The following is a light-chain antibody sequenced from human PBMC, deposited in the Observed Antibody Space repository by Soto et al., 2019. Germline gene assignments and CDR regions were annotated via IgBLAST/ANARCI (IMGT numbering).Light chain of an antibody. V-gene: IGKV4-1*01. Sequence: DIVMTQSPDSLAVSLGERATINCKSSQSVLYSSNNKNYLAWYQQKPGQPPKLLIYWASTRESGVPDRFSGSGSGKDFTLTIRSLQAEDVAVSYCQQYYTNALTFGGGTKVGVK. CDR2: WAS. CDR1: QSVLYSSNNKNY. CDR3: QQYYTNALT. J-gene: IGKJ4*01.